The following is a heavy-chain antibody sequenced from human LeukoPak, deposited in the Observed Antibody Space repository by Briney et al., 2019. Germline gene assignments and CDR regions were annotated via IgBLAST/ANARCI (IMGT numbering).Heavy chain of an antibody. Sequence: ASVKVSCKASGYTFTGYYMHWVRQAPGQGLEWMGWINPNSGGTNYAQKFQGRATMTRDTSISTAYMELSRLRSDDTAVYYCARDPRLGYYYMDVWGKGTTVTVSS. CDR2: INPNSGGT. J-gene: IGHJ6*03. D-gene: IGHD6-19*01. CDR1: GYTFTGYY. CDR3: ARDPRLGYYYMDV. V-gene: IGHV1-2*02.